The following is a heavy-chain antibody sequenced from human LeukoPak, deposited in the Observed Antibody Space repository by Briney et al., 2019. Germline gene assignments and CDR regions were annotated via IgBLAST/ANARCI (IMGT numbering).Heavy chain of an antibody. V-gene: IGHV4-39*01. CDR1: GGSISSSSYY. D-gene: IGHD3-10*01. CDR2: IYYSGST. Sequence: PSETLSLTCTVSGGSISSSSYYWGWIRQPPGKGLEWIGSIYYSGSTYYNPSLKSRVTISVDTSKNQFSLKLSSVTAADTAVYYCARVYRGRGVWFDPWGQGTLVTVSS. J-gene: IGHJ5*02. CDR3: ARVYRGRGVWFDP.